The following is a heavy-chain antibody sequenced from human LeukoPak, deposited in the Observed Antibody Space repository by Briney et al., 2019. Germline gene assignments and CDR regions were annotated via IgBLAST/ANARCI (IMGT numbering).Heavy chain of an antibody. CDR1: GFTFDDYA. CDR3: AKSYGDYALDY. J-gene: IGHJ4*02. Sequence: GRSLRLSCAASGFTFDDYAMHWVRQAPGKGLEWVSGISWNSGSMGYAASVRGRFTISRDNAKNSLYLQMNSLRAEDMALYYCAKSYGDYALDYWGQGTLVTVSS. V-gene: IGHV3-9*03. D-gene: IGHD4-17*01. CDR2: ISWNSGSM.